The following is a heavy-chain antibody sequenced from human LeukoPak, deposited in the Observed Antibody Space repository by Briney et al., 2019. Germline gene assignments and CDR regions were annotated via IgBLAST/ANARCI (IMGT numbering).Heavy chain of an antibody. D-gene: IGHD6-13*01. CDR1: GYAFTAYF. V-gene: IGHV1-2*02. Sequence: GASVKVSCKASGYAFTAYFMHWVRQAPGQGLEWMGWINPSSGGTMYAQSFQGRVTMTRDTSISTAYMELSSLTFDDTAVYYCARAEGIDYWGQGTLVIVSS. J-gene: IGHJ4*02. CDR2: INPSSGGT. CDR3: ARAEGIDY.